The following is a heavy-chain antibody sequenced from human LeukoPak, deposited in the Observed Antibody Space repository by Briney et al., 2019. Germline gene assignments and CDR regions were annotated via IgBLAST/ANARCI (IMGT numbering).Heavy chain of an antibody. D-gene: IGHD6-19*01. Sequence: SETLSLTCTVSGGSIRSSTDYWGWIRQPPGKELEWIGSIYYSGSTYYNPSLKSRVTISVDTSKNQISVKLSSVTAADTAVYYCARSIRGYSSGWYYFDYWGQGTLITVSS. V-gene: IGHV4-39*07. CDR2: IYYSGST. CDR3: ARSIRGYSSGWYYFDY. CDR1: GGSIRSSTDY. J-gene: IGHJ4*02.